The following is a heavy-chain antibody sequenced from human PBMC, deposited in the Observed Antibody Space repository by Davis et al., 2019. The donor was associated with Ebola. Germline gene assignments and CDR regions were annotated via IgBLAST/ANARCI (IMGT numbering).Heavy chain of an antibody. V-gene: IGHV3-73*01. CDR1: GFTFSGSA. CDR3: TGFIQDDDY. J-gene: IGHJ4*02. CDR2: IRSKANSYAT. D-gene: IGHD5-18*01. Sequence: GGSLRLSCAASGFTFSGSAMHWVRQASGKGLEWVGRIRSKANSYATGYAASVKGRFTISRDDSKNTAYLQMNSLKTEDTAVYYCTGFIQDDDYWGQGTLVTVSS.